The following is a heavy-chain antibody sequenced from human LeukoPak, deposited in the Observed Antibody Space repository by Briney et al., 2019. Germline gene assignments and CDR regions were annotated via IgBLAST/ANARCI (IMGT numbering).Heavy chain of an antibody. V-gene: IGHV4-34*01. D-gene: IGHD3-3*01. Sequence: SETLSLTCAVYGGSFSGYYWSWIRQPPGKGLEWIGEIIHSGSTNYNPSLKSRVTISVDTSKNQFSLKLSSVTAADTAVYYCARGGYDFWSGYYTRGWFDPWGQGTLVTVSS. CDR3: ARGGYDFWSGYYTRGWFDP. CDR1: GGSFSGYY. J-gene: IGHJ5*02. CDR2: IIHSGST.